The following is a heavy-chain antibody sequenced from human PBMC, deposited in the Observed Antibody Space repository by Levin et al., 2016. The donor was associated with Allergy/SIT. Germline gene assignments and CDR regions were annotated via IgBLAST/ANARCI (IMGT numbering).Heavy chain of an antibody. J-gene: IGHJ3*02. V-gene: IGHV4-39*07. CDR1: GGSISSSSYY. Sequence: SETLSLTCTVSGGSISSSSYYWGWIRQPPGKGLEWIGSIYYSGSTNYNPSLKSRVTISVDTSKNQFSLKLSSVTAADTAVYYCARSFWSGVTGAFDIWGQGTMVTVSS. D-gene: IGHD3-3*01. CDR3: ARSFWSGVTGAFDI. CDR2: IYYSGST.